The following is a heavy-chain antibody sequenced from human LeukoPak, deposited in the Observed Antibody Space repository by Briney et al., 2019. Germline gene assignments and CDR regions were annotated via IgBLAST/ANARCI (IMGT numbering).Heavy chain of an antibody. V-gene: IGHV3-30-3*01. D-gene: IGHD4-23*01. CDR3: ARGRTTVVTLGGY. CDR1: GFTFSSYA. J-gene: IGHJ4*02. Sequence: GGSLRLSCAASGFTFSSYAMHWVRQAPGKGLEWVAVISYDGSNKYYADSVKGRFTISRDNSKNTLYLQMNSLRAEDTAVYYRARGRTTVVTLGGYWGQGTLVTVSS. CDR2: ISYDGSNK.